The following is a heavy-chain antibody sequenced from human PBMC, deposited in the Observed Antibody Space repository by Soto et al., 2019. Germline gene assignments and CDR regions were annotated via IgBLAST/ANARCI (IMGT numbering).Heavy chain of an antibody. J-gene: IGHJ6*02. D-gene: IGHD6-13*01. V-gene: IGHV5-51*07. Sequence: GEFLKLYCTASGYRFTGDFIGWEHPQPGKGLEWMGIILPDDADTRYSPSFEGHATISADRSTNTAYLHLRSLEASDTATYFCARQGFSKHYFYAADVWGQGTPFNVSS. CDR3: ARQGFSKHYFYAADV. CDR2: ILPDDADT. CDR1: GYRFTGDF.